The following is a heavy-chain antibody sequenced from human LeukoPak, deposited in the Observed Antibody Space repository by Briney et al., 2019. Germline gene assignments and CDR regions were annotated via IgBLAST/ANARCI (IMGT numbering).Heavy chain of an antibody. J-gene: IGHJ4*02. CDR3: AYILGDCTRCSCFLDY. CDR2: IIPIFGTA. Sequence: SVKVSCKASGGTFSSYAISWVRQAPGQGLEWMGGIIPIFGTANYAQKFQGSVTITADKSTSTAYMELSSLRSEDTAVYYCAYILGDCTRCSCFLDYWGQGTLVTVSS. V-gene: IGHV1-69*06. D-gene: IGHD2-15*01. CDR1: GGTFSSYA.